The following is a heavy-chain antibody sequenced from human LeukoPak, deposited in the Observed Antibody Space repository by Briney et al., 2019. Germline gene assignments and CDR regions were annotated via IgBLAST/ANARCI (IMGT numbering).Heavy chain of an antibody. CDR2: ISGSGGST. Sequence: PGGSVRLSCAASGFTFSSYAMSWVRQAPGKGLEWVSAISGSGGSTYYADSVKGRFTISRDNSKNTLYLQMNSLRAEDTAVYYCAKDWGIKKIFGVVIRALDYWGQGTLVTVSS. CDR3: AKDWGIKKIFGVVIRALDY. J-gene: IGHJ4*02. D-gene: IGHD3-3*01. CDR1: GFTFSSYA. V-gene: IGHV3-23*01.